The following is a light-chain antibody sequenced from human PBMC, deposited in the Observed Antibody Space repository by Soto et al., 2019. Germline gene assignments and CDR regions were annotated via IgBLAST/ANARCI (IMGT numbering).Light chain of an antibody. CDR3: SSYAGSNSWV. CDR1: SSDVGGYNY. V-gene: IGLV2-8*01. J-gene: IGLJ3*02. Sequence: QSALSQPPSASGSPGQSVTISCTGTSSDVGGYNYVSWYLQHPGKAPKLMIYEVSKRPSGVPDRFSGSKSGNTASLTVSGLQAEDEADYYCSSYAGSNSWVFGGGTKLTVL. CDR2: EVS.